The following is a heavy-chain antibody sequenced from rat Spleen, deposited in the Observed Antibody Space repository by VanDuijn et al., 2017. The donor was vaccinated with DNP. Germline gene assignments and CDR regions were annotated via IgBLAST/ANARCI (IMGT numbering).Heavy chain of an antibody. Sequence: EVQLVESGGGLVQPGRSLKLSCVASGFTFNNYWMTWIRQAPGKGLEWVGSITNTGGGTYYRDSVKGRFTISRDNVKSTLYLQMNSLRSEDTATYYCAKGPNYGGWSDYFDYWGQGVMVTVSS. CDR1: GFTFNNYW. CDR3: AKGPNYGGWSDYFDY. V-gene: IGHV5-31*01. CDR2: ITNTGGGT. J-gene: IGHJ2*01. D-gene: IGHD1-11*01.